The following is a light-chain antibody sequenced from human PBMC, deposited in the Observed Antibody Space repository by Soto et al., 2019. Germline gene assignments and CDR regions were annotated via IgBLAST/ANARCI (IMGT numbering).Light chain of an antibody. V-gene: IGKV4-1*01. CDR1: QSVLYSSNNKNY. CDR3: QQYYSTHTLN. Sequence: DIVMTQSPDSLAVSLGERATINCKSSQSVLYSSNNKNYLAWYQQKPGQPPKLLIYWASTRESGVPDRFSGSGSGTDFTLTISSLQAEDVAVYYCQQYYSTHTLNFGGGTKVEIK. CDR2: WAS. J-gene: IGKJ4*01.